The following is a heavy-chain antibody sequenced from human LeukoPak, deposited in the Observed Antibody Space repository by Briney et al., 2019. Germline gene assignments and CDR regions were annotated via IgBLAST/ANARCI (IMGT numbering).Heavy chain of an antibody. CDR1: GFSFSNYA. V-gene: IGHV3-74*01. D-gene: IGHD2-2*01. CDR2: IYIDGSST. Sequence: GGSLRLSCAASGFSFSNYAMNWVRQAPGKGLVWVSRIYIDGSSTNYADSVKGRFTISRDNAKNTLYLQMDGLRADDTAVYYCARGASARQDFWGQGTLVTVSS. J-gene: IGHJ4*02. CDR3: ARGASARQDF.